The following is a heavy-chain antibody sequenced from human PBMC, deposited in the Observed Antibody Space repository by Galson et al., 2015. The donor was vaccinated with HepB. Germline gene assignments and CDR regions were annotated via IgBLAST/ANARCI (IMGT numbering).Heavy chain of an antibody. Sequence: TLSLTCTVSGGSISSGGYYWSWIRQHPGKGLEWIGYIYYSGSTYYNPSLKSRVTISVDTSKNQFSLKLSSVTAADTAVYYCARVYQSRVGPNWFDPWGQGTLVTVSS. V-gene: IGHV4-31*03. CDR1: GGSISSGGYY. D-gene: IGHD2-2*01. CDR3: ARVYQSRVGPNWFDP. J-gene: IGHJ5*02. CDR2: IYYSGST.